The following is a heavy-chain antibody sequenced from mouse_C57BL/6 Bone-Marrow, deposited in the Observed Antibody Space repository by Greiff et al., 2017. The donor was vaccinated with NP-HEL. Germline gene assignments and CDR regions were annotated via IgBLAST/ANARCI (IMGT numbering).Heavy chain of an antibody. J-gene: IGHJ3*01. CDR2: ISYDGSN. CDR3: ARGLTGTGWFAY. CDR1: GYSITSGYY. D-gene: IGHD4-1*01. Sequence: EVHLVESGPGLVKPSQSLSLTCSVTGYSITSGYYWNWIRQFPGNKLEWMGYISYDGSNNYNPSLKNRISITRDTSKNQFFLKLNSVTTEDTATYYCARGLTGTGWFAYWGQGTLVTVSA. V-gene: IGHV3-6*01.